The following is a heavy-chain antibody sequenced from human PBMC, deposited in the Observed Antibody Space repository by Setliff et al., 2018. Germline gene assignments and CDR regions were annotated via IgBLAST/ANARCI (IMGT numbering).Heavy chain of an antibody. CDR1: GGSISSYY. J-gene: IGHJ6*03. Sequence: SETLSLTCTGSGGSISSYYWSWIRQPAGKGLEWIGHIYIGGSANYNPSLKSRVTMSIDTSKNQFSLKLNSVTAADMAVYYCAREQWLDPPGYYYMGVWAKGTTVTVSS. D-gene: IGHD6-19*01. CDR3: AREQWLDPPGYYYMGV. CDR2: IYIGGSA. V-gene: IGHV4-4*07.